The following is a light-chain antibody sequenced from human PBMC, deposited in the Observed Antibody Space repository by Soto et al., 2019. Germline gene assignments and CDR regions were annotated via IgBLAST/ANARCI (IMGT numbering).Light chain of an antibody. J-gene: IGKJ1*01. Sequence: AIRMTQSPSSLSASTGDRVTITCRASQGISSYLAWYQQKPGKAPKLLIYAASTLQSGVPSRFSGSGSGTDLTLTISCLLSEDLATDYCQQYYSYPPTFGQGTTVDIK. CDR1: QGISSY. V-gene: IGKV1-8*01. CDR2: AAS. CDR3: QQYYSYPPT.